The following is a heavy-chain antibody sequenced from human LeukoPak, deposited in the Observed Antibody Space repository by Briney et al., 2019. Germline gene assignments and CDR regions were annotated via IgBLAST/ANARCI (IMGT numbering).Heavy chain of an antibody. CDR1: GFTFSTYW. CDR2: INSDETTT. J-gene: IGHJ4*02. CDR3: ARDQGSSTRGVDY. D-gene: IGHD3-10*01. V-gene: IGHV3-74*01. Sequence: GGSLRLSCVVYGFTFSTYWMHWVRQAPGKGLVWVSHINSDETTTNYADSVKGRFTISRDNAKNTLYLQMNSLRAEDTPVYYCARDQGSSTRGVDYWGQGTLVTVSS.